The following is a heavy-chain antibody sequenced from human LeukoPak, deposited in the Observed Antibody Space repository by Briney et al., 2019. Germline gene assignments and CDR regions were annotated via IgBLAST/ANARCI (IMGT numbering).Heavy chain of an antibody. V-gene: IGHV1-18*04. CDR3: ARDIAAAGNPWFDP. Sequence: ASVKVSCKASGYTFISYGISWVRQAPGQGLEWMGWISAYHGNTNYAQKLQGRVTMTTDTSTSTAYMELRSLRSDDTAVYYCARDIAAAGNPWFDPRGQGTLVTVSS. CDR2: ISAYHGNT. J-gene: IGHJ5*02. D-gene: IGHD6-13*01. CDR1: GYTFISYG.